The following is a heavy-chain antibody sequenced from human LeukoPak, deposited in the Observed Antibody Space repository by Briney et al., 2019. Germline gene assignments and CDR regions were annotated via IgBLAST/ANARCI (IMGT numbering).Heavy chain of an antibody. CDR1: GFTFSNYA. J-gene: IGHJ4*02. Sequence: GGSLRLSCAASGFTFSNYAMTWVRQAPGKGLEWVSAINDRGGDTYYADSVKGRFTISRDNSKNTLSLQMNSLRAEDTAVYYCAKGYRGNYDYWGQGTLVPVST. CDR3: AKGYRGNYDY. CDR2: INDRGGDT. V-gene: IGHV3-23*01. D-gene: IGHD5-24*01.